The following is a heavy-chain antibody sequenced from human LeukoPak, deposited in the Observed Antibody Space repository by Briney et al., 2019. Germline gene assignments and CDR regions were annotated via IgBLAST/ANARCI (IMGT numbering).Heavy chain of an antibody. CDR1: GFPLRNYA. CDR2: ISGSGGST. V-gene: IGHV3-23*01. D-gene: IGHD5-18*01. Sequence: GGSLRLSCAVSGFPLRNYAMTWVRQAPGKGLEWVSGISGSGGSTYYADSVKGRFTISRDNSKNTLYLQMNGLRAEDTAVYYCAKVPGYNYATDFDYWGQGTLVTVSS. J-gene: IGHJ4*02. CDR3: AKVPGYNYATDFDY.